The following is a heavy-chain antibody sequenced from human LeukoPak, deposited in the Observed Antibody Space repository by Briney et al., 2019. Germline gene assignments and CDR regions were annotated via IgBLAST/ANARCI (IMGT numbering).Heavy chain of an antibody. V-gene: IGHV3-9*01. J-gene: IGHJ4*02. Sequence: GRSLRLSCAASGFTFDDYAMHWVRQAPGKGLEWVSGISWNSGSIGYADSVKGRFTISRDNAKNSLYLQMNSLRAEDTALYYCAKDSGPVYDSSGSWGQGTLVTVSS. CDR1: GFTFDDYA. D-gene: IGHD3-22*01. CDR3: AKDSGPVYDSSGS. CDR2: ISWNSGSI.